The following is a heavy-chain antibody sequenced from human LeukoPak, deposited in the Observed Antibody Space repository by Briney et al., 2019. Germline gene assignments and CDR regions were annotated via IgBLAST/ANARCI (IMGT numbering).Heavy chain of an antibody. Sequence: ASVKVSCKASGYTFTSYGISWVRQAPGQGLEWMGWISAYNGNTNYAQKLQGRVTMTTDTSTSTAYMELRSLRSDDTAVYYCARVNNKRELGAGILNFDPWGQRTLVTVSS. V-gene: IGHV1-18*01. D-gene: IGHD1-26*01. CDR1: GYTFTSYG. J-gene: IGHJ5*02. CDR3: ARVNNKRELGAGILNFDP. CDR2: ISAYNGNT.